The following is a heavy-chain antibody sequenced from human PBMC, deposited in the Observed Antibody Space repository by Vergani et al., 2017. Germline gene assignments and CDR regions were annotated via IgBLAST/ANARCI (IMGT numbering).Heavy chain of an antibody. D-gene: IGHD6-13*01. Sequence: QVQLQESGPGLVKPSETLSLTCTVSGGSVSSGSYYWSWIRQPPGKGLEWIGYIYYSGSTNYNPSLKSRVTISVDTSKNQFSLKLSSVTAADTAVYYCAVGTAAGIDLGWFDPWGQGTLVTVSS. CDR3: AVGTAAGIDLGWFDP. J-gene: IGHJ5*02. V-gene: IGHV4-61*01. CDR2: IYYSGST. CDR1: GGSVSSGSYY.